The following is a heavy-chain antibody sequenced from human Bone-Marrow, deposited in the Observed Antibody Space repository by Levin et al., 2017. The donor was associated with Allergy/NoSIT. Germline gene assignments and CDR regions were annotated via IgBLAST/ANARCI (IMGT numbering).Heavy chain of an antibody. Sequence: GESLKISCAASGFTFSTYAMSWVRQAPGKGLEWVSAISGSGDSTYYADSVKGRFTIARDNSKNTLYLQMNSLRVEDTAVYYCAKDSEGSGSPADWFDPWGQGTLVTVSS. CDR2: ISGSGDST. CDR1: GFTFSTYA. V-gene: IGHV3-23*01. CDR3: AKDSEGSGSPADWFDP. D-gene: IGHD6-19*01. J-gene: IGHJ5*02.